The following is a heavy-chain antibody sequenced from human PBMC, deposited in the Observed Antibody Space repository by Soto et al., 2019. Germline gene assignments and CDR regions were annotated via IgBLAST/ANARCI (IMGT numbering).Heavy chain of an antibody. CDR2: IIPIFGTA. Sequence: GASVKVSCKASGGTFSSYAISWVRQAPGQGLEWMGGIIPIFGTANYAQKFQGRVTIIADKSTSTAYMELSSLRSEDTAVYYCARDSSRIAAVNWFDPWGQGTLVTVSS. D-gene: IGHD6-13*01. V-gene: IGHV1-69*06. J-gene: IGHJ5*02. CDR1: GGTFSSYA. CDR3: ARDSSRIAAVNWFDP.